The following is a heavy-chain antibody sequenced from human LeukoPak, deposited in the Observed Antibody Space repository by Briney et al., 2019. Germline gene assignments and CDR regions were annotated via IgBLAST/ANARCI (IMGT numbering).Heavy chain of an antibody. CDR2: INPSGGST. CDR3: ARDQQQENFDY. J-gene: IGHJ4*02. Sequence: ASVKVSCKASGYTFTGYYIHWVRQAPGQGLECMGWINPSGGSTSYAQKFQGRVTMTRDMSTSTVYMELSSLRSEDTAVYYCARDQQQENFDYWGQGTLVTVSS. CDR1: GYTFTGYY. V-gene: IGHV1-46*01. D-gene: IGHD6-13*01.